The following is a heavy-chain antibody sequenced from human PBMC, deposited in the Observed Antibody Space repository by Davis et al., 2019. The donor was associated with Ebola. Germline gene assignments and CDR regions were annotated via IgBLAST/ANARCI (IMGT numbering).Heavy chain of an antibody. D-gene: IGHD6-13*01. Sequence: PGGSLRLSCAASGFTFSTYWMTWVRQAPGKGLEWVANIKQDGSEKYYVDSVKGRFTISRNNAKNSLYLQMNGLRAEDTAVYYCARGDSSSWYYYGMDVWGKGTTVTVSS. CDR3: ARGDSSSWYYYGMDV. J-gene: IGHJ6*04. V-gene: IGHV3-7*03. CDR2: IKQDGSEK. CDR1: GFTFSTYW.